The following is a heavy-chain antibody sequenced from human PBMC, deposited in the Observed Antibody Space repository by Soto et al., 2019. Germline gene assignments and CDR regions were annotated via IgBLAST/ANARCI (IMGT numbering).Heavy chain of an antibody. J-gene: IGHJ4*02. CDR1: GFIFNNYA. V-gene: IGHV3-23*01. CDR2: ISASGGST. CDR3: AIHFYYGSGSYYAVDY. D-gene: IGHD3-10*01. Sequence: EVQLLESGGGLVQPGGSLRLSCVVSGFIFNNYAMNWVRQAPGKGLEWVSGISASGGSTYYADSVKGRFTISRDSSKHTLYLQMNSLRADDTAIYYCAIHFYYGSGSYYAVDYWGQGTLLTVSS.